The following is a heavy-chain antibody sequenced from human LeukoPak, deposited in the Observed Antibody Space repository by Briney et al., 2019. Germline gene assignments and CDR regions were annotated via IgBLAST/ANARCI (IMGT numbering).Heavy chain of an antibody. V-gene: IGHV3-48*03. D-gene: IGHD6-19*01. CDR1: GFTFSSYE. CDR2: ISSSGSTI. CDR3: AREGSGWYVGGNWFDP. J-gene: IGHJ5*02. Sequence: GGSLRLSCAASGFTFSSYEMNWVRQAPGKGLEWVSYISSSGSTIYYADSVKGRFTISRDNAKNSLYLQMNSLRAEDTAVYYCAREGSGWYVGGNWFDPWGQGTPVTVSS.